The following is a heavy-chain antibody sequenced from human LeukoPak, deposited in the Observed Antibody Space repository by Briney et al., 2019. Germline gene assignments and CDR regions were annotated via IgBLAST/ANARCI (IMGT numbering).Heavy chain of an antibody. CDR1: EFIFSIYG. D-gene: IGHD3-10*02. CDR2: ISSSGSTI. V-gene: IGHV3-48*03. Sequence: GGSLRLSCAASEFIFSIYGMHWVRQAPGKGLEWVSYISSSGSTIYYADSVKGRFTISRDNAKNSLYLQMNSLRAEDTAVYYCAELGITMIGGVWGKGTTVTISS. J-gene: IGHJ6*04. CDR3: AELGITMIGGV.